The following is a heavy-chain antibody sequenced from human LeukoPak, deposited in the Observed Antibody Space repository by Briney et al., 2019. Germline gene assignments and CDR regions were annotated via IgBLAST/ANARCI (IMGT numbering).Heavy chain of an antibody. Sequence: GKSLRLSCAASGFTFSSYGMHWVRQAPGKGLEWVSFISYDGSYKYYVDSVKGRFTISRDDSNNTLHLQMNSLRAEDTAVYYCVRESGFWTASGVGRPLDVWGKGTTVTVSS. CDR3: VRESGFWTASGVGRPLDV. CDR1: GFTFSSYG. V-gene: IGHV3-30*03. D-gene: IGHD3/OR15-3a*01. CDR2: ISYDGSYK. J-gene: IGHJ6*04.